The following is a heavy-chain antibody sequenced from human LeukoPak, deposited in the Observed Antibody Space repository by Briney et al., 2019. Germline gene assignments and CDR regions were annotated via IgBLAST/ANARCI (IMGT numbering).Heavy chain of an antibody. CDR3: ARVGGYYDSSGYYPPDY. V-gene: IGHV3-64*01. Sequence: GGSLRLSCAASGFTFSSYAMHWVRQAPGKGLEYVSAISSNGGSTYYANSVKGRFTISRDNSKNTLYLQMGSLRAEDMAVYYCARVGGYYDSSGYYPPDYWGQGTLVTVSS. D-gene: IGHD3-22*01. CDR1: GFTFSSYA. CDR2: ISSNGGST. J-gene: IGHJ4*02.